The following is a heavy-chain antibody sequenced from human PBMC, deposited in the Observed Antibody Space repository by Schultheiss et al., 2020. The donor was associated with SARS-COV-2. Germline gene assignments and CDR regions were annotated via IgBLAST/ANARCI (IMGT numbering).Heavy chain of an antibody. CDR1: GFTFGVYA. CDR2: IRSKAYGGTT. V-gene: IGHV3-49*03. CDR3: TRCGGSCLFGANFDY. J-gene: IGHJ4*02. Sequence: GESLKISCTASGFTFGVYAMSWFRQAPGKGLEWVGFIRSKAYGGTTEYAASVKGRFTISRDDSKSIAYLQMNSLKTEDTAVYYCTRCGGSCLFGANFDYWGQGTLVTVSS. D-gene: IGHD2-15*01.